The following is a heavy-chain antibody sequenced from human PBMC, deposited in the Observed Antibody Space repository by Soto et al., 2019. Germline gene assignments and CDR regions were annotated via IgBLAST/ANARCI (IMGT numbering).Heavy chain of an antibody. CDR3: ARVTGRYYYGMDV. CDR1: GGSFSGYY. V-gene: IGHV4-34*01. CDR2: INHSGST. J-gene: IGHJ6*02. Sequence: QVQLQQWVAGLLKPSETLSLTCAVYGGSFSGYYWSWIRQPPGKGLEWIGEINHSGSTNYNPSLKSRVTTSVDTSKNQFSLKLSSVTAADTAVYYCARVTGRYYYGMDVWGQGTTVTVSS.